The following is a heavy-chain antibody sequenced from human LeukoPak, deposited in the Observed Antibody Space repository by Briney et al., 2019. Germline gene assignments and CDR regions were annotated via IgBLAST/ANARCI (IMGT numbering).Heavy chain of an antibody. CDR2: ISGGGDIT. D-gene: IGHD2-21*02. J-gene: IGHJ4*02. CDR1: GFNFANHA. Sequence: GGSLRLSCAASGFNFANHAMSWVRQTPGKGLEWVSAISGGGDITYYADSVTGRFTISRDNSKDTLFLQMHGLRPGDTAVYYCVREDTPATANYWGQGTLVTISS. V-gene: IGHV3-23*01. CDR3: VREDTPATANY.